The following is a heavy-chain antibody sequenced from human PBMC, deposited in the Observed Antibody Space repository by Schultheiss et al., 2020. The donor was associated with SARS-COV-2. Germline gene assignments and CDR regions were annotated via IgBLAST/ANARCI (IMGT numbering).Heavy chain of an antibody. CDR3: ARTEVLDYSSSWYGWFDP. CDR2: INPNSGGT. D-gene: IGHD6-13*01. J-gene: IGHJ5*02. Sequence: ASVKVSCKASGYTFTSYDINWVRQATGQGLEWMGWINPNSGGTNYAQKFQGRVTMTRDTSISTAYMELSSLRSEDTAVYFCARTEVLDYSSSWYGWFDPWGQGILVTVSS. V-gene: IGHV1-2*02. CDR1: GYTFTSYD.